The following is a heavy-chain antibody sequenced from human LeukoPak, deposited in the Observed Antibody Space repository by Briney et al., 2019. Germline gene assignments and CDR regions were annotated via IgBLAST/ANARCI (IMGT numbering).Heavy chain of an antibody. V-gene: IGHV1-46*01. Sequence: ASVKVCCKASGYRFTSTYMHWVRQAPGQGLEWMGLINPTGTYTKYAQKFQGRVSMTRDTSTSTDYMELRSLTSEDSAVYYCARDQSGSTTVTVTTDYWYFDVWGRGTLVTVSS. CDR1: GYRFTSTY. J-gene: IGHJ2*01. D-gene: IGHD4-17*01. CDR2: INPTGTYT. CDR3: ARDQSGSTTVTVTTDYWYFDV.